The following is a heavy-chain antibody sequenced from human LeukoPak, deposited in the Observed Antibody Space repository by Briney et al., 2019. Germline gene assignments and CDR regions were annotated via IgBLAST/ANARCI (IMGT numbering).Heavy chain of an antibody. D-gene: IGHD3-22*01. CDR3: ARDSSGSGSIDY. Sequence: ASVTVSFTASVYTFTFYYMHWVRQAPGQGREWMGWINPNSGGTNYAQKFQGRVTMTRDTSISTAYMELSRLRSDDTAVYYCARDSSGSGSIDYWGQGTLVTVSS. V-gene: IGHV1-2*02. CDR2: INPNSGGT. J-gene: IGHJ4*02. CDR1: VYTFTFYY.